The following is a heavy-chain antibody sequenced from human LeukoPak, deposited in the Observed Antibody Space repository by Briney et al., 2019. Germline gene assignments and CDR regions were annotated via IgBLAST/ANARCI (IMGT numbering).Heavy chain of an antibody. CDR3: ANGEQQLGSYYYYGMDV. Sequence: GGSLRLSCAASGFTLSSCAMIGVRQAPGKGLEGVSAISGSCGSTYYADSVKGRFTISRDNSKNTLYLQMKSLRAEDTAVYYCANGEQQLGSYYYYGMDVWGQGPTVTVSS. V-gene: IGHV3-23*01. J-gene: IGHJ6*02. CDR1: GFTLSSCA. CDR2: ISGSCGST. D-gene: IGHD6-13*01.